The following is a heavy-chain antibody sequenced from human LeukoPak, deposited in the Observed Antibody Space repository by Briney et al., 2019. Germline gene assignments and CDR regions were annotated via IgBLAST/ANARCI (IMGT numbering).Heavy chain of an antibody. CDR1: GYTFTSYG. Sequence: ASVEVSCKASGYTFTSYGISWVRQAPGQGLEWMGWISAYNGNTNYAQKLQGRVTMAEDTSTDTAYMELSSLRSEDTAVYYCAARGGELSLTWFDPWGQGTLVTVSS. D-gene: IGHD3-16*02. V-gene: IGHV1-18*01. CDR2: ISAYNGNT. J-gene: IGHJ5*02. CDR3: AARGGELSLTWFDP.